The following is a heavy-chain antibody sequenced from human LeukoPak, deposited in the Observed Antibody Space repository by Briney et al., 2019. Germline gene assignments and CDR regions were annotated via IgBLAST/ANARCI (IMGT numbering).Heavy chain of an antibody. J-gene: IGHJ5*02. V-gene: IGHV4-39*07. CDR3: ARGWDDSSGYQVEPMNWFDP. CDR1: GGSISSSSYY. CDR2: IYYSGST. Sequence: PSETLSLTCTVSGGSISSSSYYWGWIRQPPGKGLEWIGSIYYSGSTYYNPSLKSRVTISVDTSKNQFSLKLGSVTAADTAVYYCARGWDDSSGYQVEPMNWFDPWGQGTLVTVSS. D-gene: IGHD3-22*01.